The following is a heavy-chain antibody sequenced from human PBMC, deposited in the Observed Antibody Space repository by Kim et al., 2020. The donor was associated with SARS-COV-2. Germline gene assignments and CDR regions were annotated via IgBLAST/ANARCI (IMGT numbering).Heavy chain of an antibody. D-gene: IGHD2-21*02. J-gene: IGHJ4*02. Sequence: YAQKLQGRVTMTTDTSTSTAYMELRSLRSDDTAVYYCARDDSTIAGDYVDYWGQGTLVTVSS. V-gene: IGHV1-18*01. CDR3: ARDDSTIAGDYVDY.